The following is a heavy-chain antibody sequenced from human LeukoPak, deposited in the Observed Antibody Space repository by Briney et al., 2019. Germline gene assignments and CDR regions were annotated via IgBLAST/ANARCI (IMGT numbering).Heavy chain of an antibody. CDR3: ARFQYDILAGYYPNYFDY. V-gene: IGHV3-11*06. Sequence: GGSLRPSCAASGFTFSDYYMSWIRQAPGKGLEWVSCISSSGNHTNYADSVKGRFTTSKDNSTNSLFLQMNSLRAEDTAMYYCARFQYDILAGYYPNYFDYWGQGTLVTVSS. D-gene: IGHD3-9*01. J-gene: IGHJ4*02. CDR2: ISSSGNHT. CDR1: GFTFSDYY.